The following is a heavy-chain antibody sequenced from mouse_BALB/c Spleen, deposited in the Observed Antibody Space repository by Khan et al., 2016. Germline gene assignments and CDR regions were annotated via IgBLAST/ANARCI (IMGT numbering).Heavy chain of an antibody. V-gene: IGHV3-2*02. CDR1: GYSITSDYA. CDR3: ARSDYGDKDAMDH. J-gene: IGHJ4*01. Sequence: EVQLQESGPGLVKPSQSLSLTCTVTGYSITSDYAWNWIRQFPGNRLEWMGYISYSGSTSYNPSLKSRISITRDTSKNQFFLQLNSVTSEDTATYYCARSDYGDKDAMDHWGQGTSVTVSS. CDR2: ISYSGST. D-gene: IGHD1-1*01.